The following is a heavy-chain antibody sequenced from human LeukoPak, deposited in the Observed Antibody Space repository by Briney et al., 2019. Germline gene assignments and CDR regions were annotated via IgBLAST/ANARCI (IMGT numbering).Heavy chain of an antibody. CDR1: GFTFSTYS. J-gene: IGHJ4*02. CDR2: TSSSSDYI. D-gene: IGHD7-27*01. CDR3: VRGTNCDY. Sequence: PGGSLRLSCAASGFTFSTYSMNWVRQAPGKGLEWVSSTSSSSDYIYYADSVKGRFTISRDNAKNSLYLQMNTLTAEDTAVYYCVRGTNCDYWGQGALVIVSS. V-gene: IGHV3-21*06.